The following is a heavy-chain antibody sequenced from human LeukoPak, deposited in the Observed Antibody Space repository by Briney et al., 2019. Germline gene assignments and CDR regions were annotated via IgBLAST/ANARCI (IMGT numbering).Heavy chain of an antibody. CDR1: GFTFSSYG. J-gene: IGHJ4*02. Sequence: GGSLRLSCAASGFTFSSYGMSWVRQAPGEGLEWVSAISGSGGSTYYADSVKGRFTISRDNSKNTLYLQMNSLRAEDTAVYYCAKGGTVDYDSSGYYYDYFDYWGQGTLVTVSS. V-gene: IGHV3-23*01. D-gene: IGHD3-22*01. CDR3: AKGGTVDYDSSGYYYDYFDY. CDR2: ISGSGGST.